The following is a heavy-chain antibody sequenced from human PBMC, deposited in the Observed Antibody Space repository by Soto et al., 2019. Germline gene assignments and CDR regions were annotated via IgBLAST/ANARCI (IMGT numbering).Heavy chain of an antibody. CDR1: GGSISSSSYY. V-gene: IGHV4-39*01. D-gene: IGHD2-15*01. CDR3: ARHDCSGGSCYSDY. Sequence: SETLSLTCTVSGGSISSSSYYWGWIRQPPGKGLEWIGSIYYSGSPYYNPSLKSRVTISVDTSKNQFSQKLSSVTAADTAVYYCARHDCSGGSCYSDYWGQGTLVTVSS. J-gene: IGHJ4*02. CDR2: IYYSGSP.